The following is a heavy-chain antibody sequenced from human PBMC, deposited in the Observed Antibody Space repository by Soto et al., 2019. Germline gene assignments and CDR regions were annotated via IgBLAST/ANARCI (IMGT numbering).Heavy chain of an antibody. CDR2: MNVDTGGT. CDR3: ATRDPGHY. Sequence: QVQLVQSGAEVKKPGASVRVSCKASGYRFTTFYIHWVRQAPGQGLEWMGRMNVDTGGTTYAQKFQGRVTMTRDTSTSTVYMELSSLRSEDTAVYYCATRDPGHYWGQGTLVTVSS. J-gene: IGHJ4*02. V-gene: IGHV1-2*06. CDR1: GYRFTTFY.